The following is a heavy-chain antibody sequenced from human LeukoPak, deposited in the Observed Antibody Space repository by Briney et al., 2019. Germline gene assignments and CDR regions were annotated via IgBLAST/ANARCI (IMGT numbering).Heavy chain of an antibody. D-gene: IGHD3-22*01. CDR1: GFTFNIYT. J-gene: IGHJ4*02. CDR3: AEGGDDDYYESGGYYY. Sequence: PAGTLRLSCAAYGFTFNIYTMSWVRQAPGRGLEWGATILDSGGNKYYADSVKGRFLVSRDNSTNNLHLQMNSLRVEDTAVYYCAEGGDDDYYESGGYYYWGQGTVVTVSS. CDR2: ILDSGGNK. V-gene: IGHV3-23*01.